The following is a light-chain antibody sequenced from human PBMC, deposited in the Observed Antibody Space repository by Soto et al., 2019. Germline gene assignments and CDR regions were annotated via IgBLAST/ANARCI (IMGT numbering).Light chain of an antibody. CDR1: QSISGW. J-gene: IGKJ5*01. CDR3: QQYDNLIT. CDR2: DAS. Sequence: IQMALSLSTLSAYKGDRVTITCRASQSISGWLAWYQQKPGKAPKLLIYDASNLETGVPSRFSGSGSGTDFTFTISSLQPEDIATYYCQQYDNLITFGHVRRLEIK. V-gene: IGKV1-33*01.